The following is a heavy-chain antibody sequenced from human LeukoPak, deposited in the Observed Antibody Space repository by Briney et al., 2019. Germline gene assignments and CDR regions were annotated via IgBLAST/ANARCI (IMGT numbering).Heavy chain of an antibody. J-gene: IGHJ4*02. Sequence: ASVKVSCKTSGYTFTGFFIHWVRLAPGQGLEWMGWINAGNGNTKYSQKFQGRVTITRDTSASTAYMELSSLRSEDTAVYYCARDLDSSSWYGEFSFDYWGQGTLVTVSS. D-gene: IGHD6-13*01. CDR3: ARDLDSSSWYGEFSFDY. V-gene: IGHV1-3*01. CDR1: GYTFTGFF. CDR2: INAGNGNT.